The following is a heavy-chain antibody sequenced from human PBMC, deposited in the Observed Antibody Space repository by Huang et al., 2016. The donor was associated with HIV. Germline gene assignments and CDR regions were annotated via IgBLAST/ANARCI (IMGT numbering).Heavy chain of an antibody. Sequence: QVQLVQSGAEVKRPGAAVTVSCKASGYSFTAYFIHWVRQAPGQGLQGMGWTNPKSGGTHYALEFQGRVTMTGDTSSNTVYMELRGLRSDDTAVYYCARGHSRKDFYDSTGFDFDYWGQGTLVTVSS. D-gene: IGHD3-22*01. CDR1: GYSFTAYF. J-gene: IGHJ4*02. CDR2: TNPKSGGT. V-gene: IGHV1-2*02. CDR3: ARGHSRKDFYDSTGFDFDY.